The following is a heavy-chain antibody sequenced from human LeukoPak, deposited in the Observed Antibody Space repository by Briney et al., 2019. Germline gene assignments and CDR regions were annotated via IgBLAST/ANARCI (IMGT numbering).Heavy chain of an antibody. CDR1: GFTFDDYG. Sequence: GGSLRLSCAASGFTFDDYGMSWVRQAPGKGLEWVYGINWNGGSTGNADSVKGRFTISRDNAKNSLYLQMNSLRAEDTALYYCARRTLEWLALDYWGQGTLVTVSS. V-gene: IGHV3-20*04. CDR2: INWNGGST. D-gene: IGHD3-3*01. CDR3: ARRTLEWLALDY. J-gene: IGHJ4*02.